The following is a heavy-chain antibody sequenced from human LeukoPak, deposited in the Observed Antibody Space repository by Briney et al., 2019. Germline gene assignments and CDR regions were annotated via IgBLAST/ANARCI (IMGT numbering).Heavy chain of an antibody. Sequence: GGSLRLSCAASGFTFSGSAMLWVRQASGKGLEWVGRIRSKANSYATAYAASVKGRFTISRDDSKNTAYLQMNSLRAEDTAAYHCATSRGYNSGYRALELPPSPIDWGQGTLVTVSS. J-gene: IGHJ4*02. V-gene: IGHV3-73*01. CDR1: GFTFSGSA. CDR3: ATSRGYNSGYRALELPPSPID. CDR2: IRSKANSYAT. D-gene: IGHD5-18*01.